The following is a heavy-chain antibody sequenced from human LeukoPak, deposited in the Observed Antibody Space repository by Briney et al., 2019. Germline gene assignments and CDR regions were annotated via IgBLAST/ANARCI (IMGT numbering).Heavy chain of an antibody. Sequence: PGGSLRLSCAASGFTFSNYAMNWVREAPGKGLEGVATISASGDSTYYADSVKGRFTISRDNSKNTLYLQMKSLRADVTAIYYCARALSGHYNFDFWGQGALVTVSS. CDR3: ARALSGHYNFDF. CDR1: GFTFSNYA. J-gene: IGHJ4*02. D-gene: IGHD3-3*01. V-gene: IGHV3-23*01. CDR2: ISASGDST.